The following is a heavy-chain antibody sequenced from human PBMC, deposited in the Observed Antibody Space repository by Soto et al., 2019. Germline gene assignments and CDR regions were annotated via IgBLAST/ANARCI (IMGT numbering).Heavy chain of an antibody. CDR1: VGSISSGAYY. D-gene: IGHD3-10*01. Sequence: TLCLTCTVSVGSISSGAYYWSWIRQHPGKGLEWIGYIYYSGSTYYNPSLKSRVTISVDTSKNQFSLKLSSVTAADTAVYYCARDGSGREDVWGQGTTVTVSS. CDR2: IYYSGST. V-gene: IGHV4-31*03. CDR3: ARDGSGREDV. J-gene: IGHJ6*02.